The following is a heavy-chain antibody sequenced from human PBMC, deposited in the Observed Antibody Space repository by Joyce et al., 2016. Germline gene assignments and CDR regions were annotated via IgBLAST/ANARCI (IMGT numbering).Heavy chain of an antibody. CDR1: GYNFSKHW. CDR3: ARHQSDFWSGYYPPPFDY. D-gene: IGHD3-3*01. Sequence: EVQLVQSGPEVKKPGESLRISCKASGYNFSKHWIGWVRQMLGKGQEWMGIIYADDSDIRYNPSFQGQVTFSVDTSINTAYLQGSSLKASDSAIYYCARHQSDFWSGYYPPPFDYWGQGSLVIVSS. J-gene: IGHJ4*02. CDR2: IYADDSDI. V-gene: IGHV5-51*01.